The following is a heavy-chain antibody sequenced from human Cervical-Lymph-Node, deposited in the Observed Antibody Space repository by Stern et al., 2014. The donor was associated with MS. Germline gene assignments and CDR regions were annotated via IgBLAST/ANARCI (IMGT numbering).Heavy chain of an antibody. CDR3: ATAGDATYFFDL. J-gene: IGHJ4*02. Sequence: QVQLVQSGAEVKRPGSSVKVSCRASGGTVSSYAINWVRQAPGQGPEWMGGTPPLFDTKNYAQKFQGRVTIFADESTNTAYMELSRLTSEDTALYYCATAGDATYFFDLWCQGTLVTVSS. D-gene: IGHD7-27*01. V-gene: IGHV1-69*01. CDR1: GGTVSSYA. CDR2: TPPLFDTK.